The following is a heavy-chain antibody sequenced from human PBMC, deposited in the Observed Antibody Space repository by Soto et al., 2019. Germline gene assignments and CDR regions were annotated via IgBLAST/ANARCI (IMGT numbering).Heavy chain of an antibody. CDR1: GFTFSSYS. V-gene: IGHV3-21*01. D-gene: IGHD4-17*01. J-gene: IGHJ4*02. CDR3: ARDSEDHDYGDYRIASY. Sequence: EVQLVESGGGLVKPGGSLRLSCAASGFTFSSYSMNWVRQAPGKGLEWVSSISSSSSYIYYADSVKGRFTISRDNAKKSLYLQMNSLSGEDTAVYYCARDSEDHDYGDYRIASYWGQGTLVTVSS. CDR2: ISSSSSYI.